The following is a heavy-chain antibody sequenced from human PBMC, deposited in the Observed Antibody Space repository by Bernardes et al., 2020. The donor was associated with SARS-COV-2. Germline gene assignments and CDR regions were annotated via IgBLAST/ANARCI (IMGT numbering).Heavy chain of an antibody. CDR1: GFTFSSYG. D-gene: IGHD3-3*01. J-gene: IGHJ6*02. V-gene: IGHV3-33*01. CDR3: ARDPGALRFLEWLADV. CDR2: IWYDGSNK. Sequence: VGSLRLSCAASGFTFSSYGMHWVRQAPGKGLEWVAVIWYDGSNKYYADSVKGRFTISRDNSKNTLYLQMNSLRAEDTAVYYCARDPGALRFLEWLADVWGQGTTVTVSS.